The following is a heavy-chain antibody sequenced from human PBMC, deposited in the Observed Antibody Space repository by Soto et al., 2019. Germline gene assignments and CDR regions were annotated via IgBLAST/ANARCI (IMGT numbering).Heavy chain of an antibody. D-gene: IGHD3-3*01. V-gene: IGHV1-8*01. CDR3: ARGVAYYDFWSGSDAFDI. Sequence: QVQLVQSGAEVKKPGASVKVSCKASGYTFTSYDINWVRQATGQGLEWMGWMNPNSGNTGYAQKFQGRVTMTRNTSISTAYMELSSLRSEDTAVYYCARGVAYYDFWSGSDAFDIWGQGTMVTVSS. CDR2: MNPNSGNT. J-gene: IGHJ3*02. CDR1: GYTFTSYD.